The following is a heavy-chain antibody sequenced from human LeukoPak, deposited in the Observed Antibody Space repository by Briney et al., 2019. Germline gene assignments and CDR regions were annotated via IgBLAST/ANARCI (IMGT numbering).Heavy chain of an antibody. D-gene: IGHD3-16*02. J-gene: IGHJ6*02. V-gene: IGHV1-18*01. CDR3: ARDPPNRGLRLGESSFSYYYYGMDV. CDR1: GYTFTSYG. Sequence: ASVKVSCKASGYTFTSYGIIWVRQAPGQGLEWMGWISAYNGNTNYAQKLQGRVTMTTDTSTSTAYMELRSLRSDDTAVYYCARDPPNRGLRLGESSFSYYYYGMDVWGQGTTVTVSS. CDR2: ISAYNGNT.